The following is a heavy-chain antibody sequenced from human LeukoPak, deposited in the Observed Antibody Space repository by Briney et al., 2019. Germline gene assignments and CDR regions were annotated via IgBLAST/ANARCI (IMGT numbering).Heavy chain of an antibody. V-gene: IGHV3-66*02. CDR3: ARDVKDSSGYYYRWTGD. D-gene: IGHD3-22*01. Sequence: GGSLRLSCAGSGLTVSSNYMSWVRQAPGKGLEWVSVIYSGGSTYYADSVKGRFTISRDNSKNTLYLQMNSLRAEDTAVYYCARDVKDSSGYYYRWTGDWGQGTLVTVSS. J-gene: IGHJ4*02. CDR1: GLTVSSNY. CDR2: IYSGGST.